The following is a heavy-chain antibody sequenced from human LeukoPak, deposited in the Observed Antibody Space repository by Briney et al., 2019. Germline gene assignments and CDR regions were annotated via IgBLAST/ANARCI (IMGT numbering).Heavy chain of an antibody. Sequence: PGGSLRLSCAASGFTFSGSAMLWVRQASGKGLEWVGRIRSKANSYATAYAASVKGRFTISRDDSKNTAYPQMNSLKTEDTAVYYCTRHMYSSSSNWFDPWGQGTLVTVSS. CDR2: IRSKANSYAT. J-gene: IGHJ5*02. CDR1: GFTFSGSA. CDR3: TRHMYSSSSNWFDP. D-gene: IGHD6-6*01. V-gene: IGHV3-73*01.